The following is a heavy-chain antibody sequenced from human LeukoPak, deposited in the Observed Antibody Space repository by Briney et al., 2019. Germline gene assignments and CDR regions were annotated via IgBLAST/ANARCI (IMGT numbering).Heavy chain of an antibody. D-gene: IGHD3-22*01. V-gene: IGHV4-39*07. CDR1: GGSISSYY. CDR3: ACLTTADAFDI. CDR2: MYYSGST. Sequence: SETLSLTCTVSGGSISSYYWGWIRQPPGKGLEWIGSMYYSGSTYYNPSLKSRVTISVDTSKNQFSLKLSSVTAADTAVYYCACLTTADAFDIWGQGTMVTVSS. J-gene: IGHJ3*02.